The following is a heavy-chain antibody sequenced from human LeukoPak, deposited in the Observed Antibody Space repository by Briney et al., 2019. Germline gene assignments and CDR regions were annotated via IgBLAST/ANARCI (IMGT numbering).Heavy chain of an antibody. CDR2: ISSSGNTV. CDR3: ARGGAVAGLY. Sequence: GGALRPSCAVSGFTFSSYEMNWVRQAPGKGLEWVSYISSSGNTVYYPDSVKGRFTISRDNAKNSLYLQMNSLRGEDTAVYYCARGGAVAGLYWGQGTLVTVSS. V-gene: IGHV3-48*03. D-gene: IGHD6-19*01. J-gene: IGHJ4*02. CDR1: GFTFSSYE.